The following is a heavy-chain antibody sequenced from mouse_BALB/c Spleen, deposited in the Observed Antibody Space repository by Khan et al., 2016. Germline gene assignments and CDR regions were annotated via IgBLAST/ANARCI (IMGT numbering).Heavy chain of an antibody. CDR1: GFTFSNYR. Sequence: VQLVETGGGLVRPGNSLKLSCVTSGFTFSNYRMHWLRQPPGKRLEWIAVIAVKSDNFGANYADSVKGRFTISRDESKSSVYLQMDRLREEDTVTCYCSRSMITTFFDYWGQGTTLTVSS. CDR2: IAVKSDNFGA. V-gene: IGHV13-2*02. CDR3: SRSMITTFFDY. J-gene: IGHJ2*01. D-gene: IGHD2-4*01.